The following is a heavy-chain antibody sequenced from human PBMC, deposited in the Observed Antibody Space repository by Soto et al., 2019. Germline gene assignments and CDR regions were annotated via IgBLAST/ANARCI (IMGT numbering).Heavy chain of an antibody. CDR2: MNQDGSEK. CDR3: AKTPSRVRGFPFDY. J-gene: IGHJ4*02. CDR1: GFTFSNYW. V-gene: IGHV3-7*01. Sequence: EVQLVESGGGLVQPGGSLKLSCAPSGFTFSNYWMSWVRQAPGKGLEWVANMNQDGSEKYYGDSVKGRFTISRDNGKNSLYLQMNSLRAEDTAVYYCAKTPSRVRGFPFDYWGQGTLVTVS. D-gene: IGHD3-10*01.